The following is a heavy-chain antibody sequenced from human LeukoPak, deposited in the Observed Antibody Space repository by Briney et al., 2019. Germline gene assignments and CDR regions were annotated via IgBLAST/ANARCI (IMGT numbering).Heavy chain of an antibody. J-gene: IGHJ4*02. D-gene: IGHD3-10*01. CDR3: ARVETYYYGSGSGSYFDY. V-gene: IGHV3-48*03. Sequence: GGSLRLSCAASGFTFSSYVMNWVRQAPGKGLEWVSYISSSGSTIYYADSVKGRFTISRDNAKNSLYLQMNSLRAEDTAVYYCARVETYYYGSGSGSYFDYWGQGTLVTVSS. CDR2: ISSSGSTI. CDR1: GFTFSSYV.